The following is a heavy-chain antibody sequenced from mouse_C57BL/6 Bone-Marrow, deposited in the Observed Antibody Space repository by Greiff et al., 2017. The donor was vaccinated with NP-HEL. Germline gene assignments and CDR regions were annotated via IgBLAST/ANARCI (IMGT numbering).Heavy chain of an antibody. Sequence: QVQLQQPGAELVRPGTSVKLFCKASGYTFTSYWMHWVKQRPGQGLEWIGVIDPSDSYTNYNQKFKGKATLTVDTSSSTAYMQLSSLTSEDSAVYYCARFGYGNYAWFAYWGQGTLVTVSA. CDR3: ARFGYGNYAWFAY. J-gene: IGHJ3*01. CDR1: GYTFTSYW. CDR2: IDPSDSYT. D-gene: IGHD2-1*01. V-gene: IGHV1-59*01.